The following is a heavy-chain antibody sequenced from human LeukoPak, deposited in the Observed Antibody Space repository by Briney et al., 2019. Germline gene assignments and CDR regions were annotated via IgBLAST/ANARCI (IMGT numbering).Heavy chain of an antibody. CDR2: FSGSGTST. CDR1: GFTFSSYA. CDR3: AKASEKAPWSAFDI. D-gene: IGHD3-3*01. Sequence: PGGSLRLSCAASGFTFSSYAMSWVRLAPGKGLEWVSVFSGSGTSTYYADSMKGRFTISRDNSKNTLYLQMNSLRAEDTAVYYCAKASEKAPWSAFDIWGQGTMVTVSS. V-gene: IGHV3-23*01. J-gene: IGHJ3*02.